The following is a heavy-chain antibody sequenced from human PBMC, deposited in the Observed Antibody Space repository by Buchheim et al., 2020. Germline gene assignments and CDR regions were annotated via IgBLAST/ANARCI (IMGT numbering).Heavy chain of an antibody. J-gene: IGHJ4*02. V-gene: IGHV1-3*01. CDR3: ARDASRIAVAGSMYYFDY. D-gene: IGHD6-19*01. CDR1: GYIFTSYA. CDR2: INAGNGNT. Sequence: QVQLVHSGAEVQKSGASVKVSCKASGYIFTSYAMHWVRQAPGQRLEWMGWINAGNGNTKYSQKFQGRVTITRDTFASTVYMELSSLRSEDTAVYFCARDASRIAVAGSMYYFDYWGQRTL.